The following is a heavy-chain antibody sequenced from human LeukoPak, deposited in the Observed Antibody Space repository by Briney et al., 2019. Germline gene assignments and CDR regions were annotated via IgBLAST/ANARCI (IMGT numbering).Heavy chain of an antibody. Sequence: QSGGSLRLSCAASGFTFSSYAMHWVRQAPGKGLEWVAVISYDGSNKYYADSVKGRFTISSDNSKNTLYLQMNSLRAEDTAVYYCARDAYGDYSFDYWGQGTLVTVSS. J-gene: IGHJ4*02. V-gene: IGHV3-30-3*01. CDR2: ISYDGSNK. CDR1: GFTFSSYA. D-gene: IGHD4-17*01. CDR3: ARDAYGDYSFDY.